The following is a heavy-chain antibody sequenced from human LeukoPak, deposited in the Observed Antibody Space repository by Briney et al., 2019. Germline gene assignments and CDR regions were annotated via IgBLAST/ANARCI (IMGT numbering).Heavy chain of an antibody. Sequence: SETLSLTCTVSGGSISSYYWSWIRQPPGKGLEWIGYIYSSGSTNYNPSLTSRVTMSVDTSKNQFSLKVRFVTAADTAVYYCARRPIAAPPRHAFDIWGQGTMVSVSS. CDR1: GGSISSYY. V-gene: IGHV4-59*01. CDR3: ARRPIAAPPRHAFDI. J-gene: IGHJ3*02. D-gene: IGHD6-13*01. CDR2: IYSSGST.